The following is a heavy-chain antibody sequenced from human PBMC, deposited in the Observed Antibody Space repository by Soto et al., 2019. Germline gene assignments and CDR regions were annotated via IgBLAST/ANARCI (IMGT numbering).Heavy chain of an antibody. J-gene: IGHJ4*02. Sequence: QVQLQESGPGLVKPSETLSLTCTVSGGSISGYYWGWIRQPPGKGLEYIGYIYYTGTTNYNPSLQSGVTMSVDTSKNQLSLELSSVTAADTAVYYCARHYGSGTYPLDYWGQGTLVTVSS. CDR3: ARHYGSGTYPLDY. V-gene: IGHV4-59*01. D-gene: IGHD3-10*01. CDR2: IYYTGTT. CDR1: GGSISGYY.